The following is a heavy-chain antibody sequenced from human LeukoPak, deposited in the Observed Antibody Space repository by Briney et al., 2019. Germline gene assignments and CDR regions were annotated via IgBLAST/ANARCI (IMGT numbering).Heavy chain of an antibody. Sequence: SETLSLTCTVSGDSFSSVTDYWAWIRQHPGKGLEWIGYIYYSGSAYYNPSLKSRVTISLDTAKNQFSLKLTSVTAADTAVYYCAKDTRAAMVPEDYYGLDVWGQGTTVTVSS. CDR2: IYYSGSA. CDR3: AKDTRAAMVPEDYYGLDV. CDR1: GDSFSSVTDY. D-gene: IGHD5-18*01. V-gene: IGHV4-31*03. J-gene: IGHJ6*02.